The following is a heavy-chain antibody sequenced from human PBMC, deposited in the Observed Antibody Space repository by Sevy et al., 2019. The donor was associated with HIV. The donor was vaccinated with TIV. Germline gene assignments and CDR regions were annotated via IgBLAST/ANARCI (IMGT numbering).Heavy chain of an antibody. CDR3: ARERQLVLDY. CDR1: GGSISSYY. CDR2: VYYSGST. D-gene: IGHD6-13*01. Sequence: SETLSLTCTVSGGSISSYYWSWIRQHPGKALEWIGYVYYSGSTNYNPSLKSRVTISIDTSKNQFSLKLTSVTAADTAVYYCARERQLVLDYWGQGTLVTVSS. V-gene: IGHV4-59*01. J-gene: IGHJ4*02.